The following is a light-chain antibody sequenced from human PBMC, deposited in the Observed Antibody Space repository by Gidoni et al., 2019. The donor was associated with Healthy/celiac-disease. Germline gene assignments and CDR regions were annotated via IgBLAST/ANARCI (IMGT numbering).Light chain of an antibody. V-gene: IGKV1-5*01. J-gene: IGKJ1*01. Sequence: DIQIIQSPSTLSASVGDRVTITCRSSQSISSWLAWYQQKPGKAHKLLIYDASSLESVVPSSFGGSRSGTQFTLTISSVQSDNFATYYCKRYNSPSFXXXTKVEIK. CDR2: DAS. CDR3: KRYNSPS. CDR1: QSISSW.